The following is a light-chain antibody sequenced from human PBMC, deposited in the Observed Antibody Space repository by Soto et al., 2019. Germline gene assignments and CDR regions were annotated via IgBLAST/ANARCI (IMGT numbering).Light chain of an antibody. J-gene: IGKJ2*01. CDR3: PQYNSWHS. V-gene: IGKV3-15*01. CDR2: GSS. Sequence: EIVMTQAPATLSVSPGERATLSCRASHSVSSNLAWYQQKPGQAPRLLIYGSSTRATGIPARFSVSGSWTEFTLTISSLPSEDFAVYDYPQYNSWHSLGQGTTLEIK. CDR1: HSVSSN.